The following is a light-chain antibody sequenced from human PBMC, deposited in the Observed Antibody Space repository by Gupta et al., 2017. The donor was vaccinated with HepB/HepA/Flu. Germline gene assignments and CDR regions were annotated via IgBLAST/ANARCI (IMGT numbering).Light chain of an antibody. Sequence: QSVLTQPPSVSGTPGQRVTISCSGSSSNIRSNTVNWYQQLPGTAPKLLIYSNNQRPSGVPDRFSGSKSGTSASLAISGLQAEDEADYYCAAWDDSRNGVVFGGGTKLTVL. CDR1: SSNIRSNT. CDR2: SNN. V-gene: IGLV1-44*01. CDR3: AAWDDSRNGVV. J-gene: IGLJ2*01.